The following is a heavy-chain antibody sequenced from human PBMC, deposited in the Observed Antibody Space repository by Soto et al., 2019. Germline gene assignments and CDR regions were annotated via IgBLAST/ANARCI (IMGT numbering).Heavy chain of an antibody. CDR1: GFTFSSYS. CDR2: ISSSSSTI. V-gene: IGHV3-48*01. J-gene: IGHJ5*02. Sequence: GGSLRLSCAASGFTFSSYSMNWVRQAPGKGLEWVSYISSSSSTIYYADSVKGRFTISRDNAKNSLYLQMNSLRAEDTAVYYCGREGYYLNCFDPGGRGTLVTVSS. CDR3: GREGYYLNCFDP. D-gene: IGHD3-10*01.